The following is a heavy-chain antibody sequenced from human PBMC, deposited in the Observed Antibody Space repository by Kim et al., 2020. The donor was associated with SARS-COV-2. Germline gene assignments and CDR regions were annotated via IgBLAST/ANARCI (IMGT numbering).Heavy chain of an antibody. Sequence: ADSVKGRFTTSRDNSKNTLYLQMNSLRAEDTAVYYCAKERTMGGLSYFDYWGQGTLVTVSS. D-gene: IGHD3-16*01. J-gene: IGHJ4*02. CDR3: AKERTMGGLSYFDY. V-gene: IGHV3-23*01.